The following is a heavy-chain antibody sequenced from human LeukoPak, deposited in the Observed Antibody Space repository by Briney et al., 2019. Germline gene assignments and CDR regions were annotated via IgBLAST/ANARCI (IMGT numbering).Heavy chain of an antibody. J-gene: IGHJ4*02. V-gene: IGHV1-46*01. CDR3: ARDRRGNYYDSSGYSDY. CDR1: GYTFTGNY. D-gene: IGHD3-22*01. Sequence: ASVKVSCKASGYTFTGNYIHWVRQAPGQGLEWMGIINPGGGSTNYAQKFQGRVTMTRDTSTSTVYMELSGLRSEDTAVYYCARDRRGNYYDSSGYSDYWGQGTLVTVSS. CDR2: INPGGGST.